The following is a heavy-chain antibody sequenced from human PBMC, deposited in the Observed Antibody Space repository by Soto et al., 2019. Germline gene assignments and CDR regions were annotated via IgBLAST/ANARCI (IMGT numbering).Heavy chain of an antibody. Sequence: SETLSLTCSVSVGSISSSNWWSWVRQPPGKGLEWIGEIYHSGSTNYNPSLKSRVTISVDTSKNQFSLKLSSVTAADTAVYSCPRETEAKMDAYPGVWVQGKLVTASS. CDR2: IYHSGST. D-gene: IGHD2-2*01. J-gene: IGHJ4*02. CDR1: VGSISSSNW. CDR3: PRETEAKMDAYPGV. V-gene: IGHV4-4*02.